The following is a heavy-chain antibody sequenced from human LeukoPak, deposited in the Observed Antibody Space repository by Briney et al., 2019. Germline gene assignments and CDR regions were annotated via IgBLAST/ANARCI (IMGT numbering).Heavy chain of an antibody. Sequence: SETLSLTCTVSGGSISSGDYYWSWIRQPPGKGLEWIGYIYYSGSTYYNPSLKSRVTISVDTSKNQFSLKLSSVTAADTAVYYCARDRAGSSSSGSYWGQGTLVTVSS. J-gene: IGHJ4*02. D-gene: IGHD6-6*01. CDR3: ARDRAGSSSSGSY. CDR2: IYYSGST. V-gene: IGHV4-30-4*01. CDR1: GGSISSGDYY.